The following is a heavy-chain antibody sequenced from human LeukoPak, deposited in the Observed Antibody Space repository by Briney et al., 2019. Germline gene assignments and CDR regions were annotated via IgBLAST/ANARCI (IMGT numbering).Heavy chain of an antibody. CDR3: AKDYSNARDAFDI. Sequence: GGSLRLSCAASGFTFSNYAMSWVRQAPGKGLEWVSAISGSGGSTYYADSVKGRFTISRDNSKNTLYLQMNSLRAEDTAVYYCAKDYSNARDAFDIWGQGTMVTVSS. J-gene: IGHJ3*02. D-gene: IGHD4-11*01. V-gene: IGHV3-23*01. CDR1: GFTFSNYA. CDR2: ISGSGGST.